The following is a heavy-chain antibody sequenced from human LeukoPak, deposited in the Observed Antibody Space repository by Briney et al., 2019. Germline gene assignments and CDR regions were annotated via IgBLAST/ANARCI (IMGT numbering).Heavy chain of an antibody. CDR1: GFTFSSYY. Sequence: PGGSLRLSCAASGFTFSSYYMNWVRQAPGKGLEWVSSISTSSSYIYYADSMKGRFTISRDNAKNSLYLQMNSLRAEDTAVYYCTTPGRGVRGSYSYFDYWGQGTLVTVSS. CDR3: TTPGRGVRGSYSYFDY. CDR2: ISTSSSYI. D-gene: IGHD3-16*01. J-gene: IGHJ4*02. V-gene: IGHV3-21*03.